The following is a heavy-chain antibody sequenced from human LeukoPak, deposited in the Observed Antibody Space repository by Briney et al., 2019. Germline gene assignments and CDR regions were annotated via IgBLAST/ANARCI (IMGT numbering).Heavy chain of an antibody. CDR1: GFTFSSYS. J-gene: IGHJ4*02. CDR3: ARDKGWYYFDY. D-gene: IGHD6-19*01. CDR2: INSSSSYI. Sequence: GGSLRLSCAASGFTFSSYSMNWVRQAPGKGLEWVSSINSSSSYIYYADSVKGRFTISRDNAKNSLYLQMTSLRAEDTAVYYCARDKGWYYFDYWGQGTLVTVS. V-gene: IGHV3-21*01.